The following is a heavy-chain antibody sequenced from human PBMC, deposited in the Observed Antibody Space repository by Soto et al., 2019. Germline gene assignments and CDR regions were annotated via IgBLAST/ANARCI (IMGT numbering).Heavy chain of an antibody. CDR1: GGSIISYY. Sequence: QVHLQESGPGLVKPSETLSLTCTVSGGSIISYYWTWIRQPAGKGLEWIGRIYSSGRTDYNPTLKRRVPMSVDTCKNQFTLKLTSVTAAVTVVYYCARDLSEGGSPTEYHYVAGSRGAIDYCGHGTLVTVSS. J-gene: IGHJ4*01. V-gene: IGHV4-4*07. CDR3: ARDLSEGGSPTEYHYVAGSRGAIDY. D-gene: IGHD3-10*01. CDR2: IYSSGRT.